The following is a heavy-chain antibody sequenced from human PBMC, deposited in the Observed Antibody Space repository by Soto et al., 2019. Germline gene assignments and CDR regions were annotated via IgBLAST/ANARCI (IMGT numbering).Heavy chain of an antibody. J-gene: IGHJ6*02. CDR3: ARGEEQLGEYYYGMDV. CDR1: GGSISSYY. Sequence: ETLSLTCTVSGGSISSYYWSWIRQPPGKGLEWIGYIYYSGSTNYNPSLKSRVTISVDTSKNQFSLKLSSVTAADTAVYYCARGEEQLGEYYYGMDVWGQGTTVTVSS. CDR2: IYYSGST. D-gene: IGHD6-6*01. V-gene: IGHV4-59*01.